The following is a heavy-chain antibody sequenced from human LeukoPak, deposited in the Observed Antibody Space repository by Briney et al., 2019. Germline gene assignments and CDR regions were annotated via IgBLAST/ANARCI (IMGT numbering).Heavy chain of an antibody. D-gene: IGHD1-26*01. Sequence: GASVKVSCKASGYTFTSYYMHWLRQAPGQGLEWMGIINPSGGSTSYAQEFQGRVTMTRDTSTSTVYMELSSLRSEDTAVYYCASSVGASSYYMDVWGKGTTVTVSS. CDR1: GYTFTSYY. J-gene: IGHJ6*03. V-gene: IGHV1-46*01. CDR2: INPSGGST. CDR3: ASSVGASSYYMDV.